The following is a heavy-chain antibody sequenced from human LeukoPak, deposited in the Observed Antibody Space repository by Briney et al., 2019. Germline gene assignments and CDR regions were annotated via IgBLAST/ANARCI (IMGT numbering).Heavy chain of an antibody. Sequence: ASVKVSCKASGGTFSSYAISWVRQAPGQGLEWMGGIIPIFGTANYAQKFQGRVTIIADESTSTAYMELSSLRSEDTAVYYCARVLSYGSEYYFDYWGQGTLVTVSS. CDR2: IIPIFGTA. J-gene: IGHJ4*02. CDR3: ARVLSYGSEYYFDY. CDR1: GGTFSSYA. V-gene: IGHV1-69*13. D-gene: IGHD5-18*01.